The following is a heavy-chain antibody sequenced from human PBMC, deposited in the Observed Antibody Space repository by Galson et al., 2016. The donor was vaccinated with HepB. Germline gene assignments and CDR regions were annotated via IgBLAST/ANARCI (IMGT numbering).Heavy chain of an antibody. CDR2: ISYDGSNK. J-gene: IGHJ4*02. CDR1: GFTFSNYA. V-gene: IGHV3-30*03. D-gene: IGHD6-13*01. CDR3: ARGEQLLVRAYFDY. Sequence: SLRLSCAASGFTFSNYAIHWVRQAPGKGLEWVAVISYDGSNKYYADSVKGRFTISRDNSKNTLFLQMNSLRPDDTAVYFCARGEQLLVRAYFDYWGQGTLVSVSS.